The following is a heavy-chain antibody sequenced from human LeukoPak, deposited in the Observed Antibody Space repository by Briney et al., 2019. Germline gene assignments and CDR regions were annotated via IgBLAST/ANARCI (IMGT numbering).Heavy chain of an antibody. J-gene: IGHJ4*02. Sequence: PGGSLRLSCAASGFTFSSYGMHWVRQAPGKGREWVAGIWYDGSNKYYADSVKGRFTISRDNSKNTLYPQMNSLRAEDTAVYYCARDSGYGAYEQVDYWGQGILVTVSS. CDR1: GFTFSSYG. V-gene: IGHV3-33*01. CDR2: IWYDGSNK. D-gene: IGHD4-17*01. CDR3: ARDSGYGAYEQVDY.